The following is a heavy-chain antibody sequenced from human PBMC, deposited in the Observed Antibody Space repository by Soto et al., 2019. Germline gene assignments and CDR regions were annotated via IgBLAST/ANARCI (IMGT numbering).Heavy chain of an antibody. Sequence: PSETLSLTCTVSGGSVSSSGNYWGWIRQPPGKGLEWIGYIYYSGSTNYNPSLKSRVTIPVDTSKNQFSLKLSSVTAADTAVYYCAGYDFDWHGLYYFDYWGQGTLVTVSS. CDR3: AGYDFDWHGLYYFDY. V-gene: IGHV4-61*08. D-gene: IGHD3-9*01. J-gene: IGHJ4*02. CDR1: GGSVSSSGNY. CDR2: IYYSGST.